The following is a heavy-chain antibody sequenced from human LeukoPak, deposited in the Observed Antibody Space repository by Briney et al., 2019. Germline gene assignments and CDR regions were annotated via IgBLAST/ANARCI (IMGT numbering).Heavy chain of an antibody. J-gene: IGHJ6*02. Sequence: GRSLRLSCAASGFTFSSYAMHWVRQVPGKGLEWVAVISYDGSNKYYADSVKGRFTISRDNSKNTLYLQMNSLRAEDTAVYYCARDPRDYSNYVHHQGKNYYYGMDVWGQGTTVTVSS. V-gene: IGHV3-30-3*01. CDR2: ISYDGSNK. CDR3: ARDPRDYSNYVHHQGKNYYYGMDV. CDR1: GFTFSSYA. D-gene: IGHD4-11*01.